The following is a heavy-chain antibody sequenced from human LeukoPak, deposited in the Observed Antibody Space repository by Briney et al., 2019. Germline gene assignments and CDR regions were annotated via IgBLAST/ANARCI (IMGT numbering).Heavy chain of an antibody. V-gene: IGHV3-7*03. J-gene: IGHJ4*02. Sequence: GGSLRLSCAASGFTFSNYWMSWVRQAPGKGLEFMANIKEAGSEKYYVDSVKGRFTISRDNDKNLVHLQMNSLRAEDTAVYYCARDLNGGTDYWGQGTLVTVSS. CDR3: ARDLNGGTDY. D-gene: IGHD4-23*01. CDR2: IKEAGSEK. CDR1: GFTFSNYW.